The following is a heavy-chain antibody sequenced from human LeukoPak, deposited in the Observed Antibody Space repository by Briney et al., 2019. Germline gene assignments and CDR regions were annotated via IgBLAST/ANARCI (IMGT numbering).Heavy chain of an antibody. CDR1: GFTFSSYW. CDR2: INSDGSST. CDR3: ARDEYTRLDY. J-gene: IGHJ4*02. Sequence: GGSLSLSCAASGFTFSSYWMPWVRPAPGKGRVWVSRINSDGSSTSYADSVKGRFTISRDNAKNTLYLQMNSLRAEDTAVYYCARDEYTRLDYWGQGTLVTVSS. V-gene: IGHV3-74*01. D-gene: IGHD1-1*01.